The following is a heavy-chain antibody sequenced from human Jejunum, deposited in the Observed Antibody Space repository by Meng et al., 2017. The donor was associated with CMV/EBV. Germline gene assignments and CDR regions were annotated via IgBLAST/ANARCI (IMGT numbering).Heavy chain of an antibody. J-gene: IGHJ4*02. D-gene: IGHD6-19*01. CDR2: INGDNGNP. CDR1: VCTFSNYV. Sequence: KASVCTFSNYVIHWVRQNPGQRIEWMGWINGDNGNPQYSQNFQGRVTFTRDTSASTAYMELSRLTSEDTAMYYCAGEGAVAGLDLDYWGQGTLVTVSS. CDR3: AGEGAVAGLDLDY. V-gene: IGHV1-3*01.